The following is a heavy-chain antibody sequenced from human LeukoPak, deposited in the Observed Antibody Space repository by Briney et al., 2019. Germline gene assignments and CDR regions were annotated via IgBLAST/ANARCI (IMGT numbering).Heavy chain of an antibody. CDR2: ISSSGGGT. J-gene: IGHJ4*02. CDR1: GFIFNSYA. CDR3: GKEGGLYDSGGYFDY. D-gene: IGHD3-3*01. V-gene: IGHV3-23*01. Sequence: GGSLRLSCAASGFIFNSYAMGWVRQAPGKGLEWVSTISSSGGGTYYADSVKGRFTISRDDSKNTFYLQMNSLRAEDAAVYHCGKEGGLYDSGGYFDYWGQGALVTVSS.